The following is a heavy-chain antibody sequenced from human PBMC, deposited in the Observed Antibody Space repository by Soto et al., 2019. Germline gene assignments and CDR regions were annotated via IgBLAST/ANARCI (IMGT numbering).Heavy chain of an antibody. CDR3: AKGVKYYYYYMDV. J-gene: IGHJ6*03. CDR1: GFTFVKHA. CDR2: ISGSGGST. V-gene: IGHV3-23*01. D-gene: IGHD3-3*01. Sequence: PGGSLRLSCAASGFTFVKHAMTWVRQAPGKGLEWVSAISGSGGSTYYADSVKGRFTISRDNSKNTLYLQMNSLRAEDTAVYYCAKGVKYYYYYMDVWGKGTTVTVSS.